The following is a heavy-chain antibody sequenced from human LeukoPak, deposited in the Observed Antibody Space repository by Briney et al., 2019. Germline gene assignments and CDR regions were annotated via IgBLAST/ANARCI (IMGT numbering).Heavy chain of an antibody. D-gene: IGHD2-2*01. CDR2: IYYSGST. Sequence: PSQTLSLTCTVSGGSISSGGYYWSWIRQHPGKGLEWIGYIYYSGSTYYNPSLKSRVTISVDTSKNQFSLKLSSVTAADTAVYYCARVVPDPYYLDYWGQGTLVTVSS. CDR1: GGSISSGGYY. J-gene: IGHJ4*02. V-gene: IGHV4-31*03. CDR3: ARVVPDPYYLDY.